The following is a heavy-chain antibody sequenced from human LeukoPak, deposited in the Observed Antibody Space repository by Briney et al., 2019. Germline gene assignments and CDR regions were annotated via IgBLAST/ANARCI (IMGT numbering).Heavy chain of an antibody. J-gene: IGHJ4*02. CDR3: AKSRYDILTPYYFDY. CDR1: GFTFDDYA. D-gene: IGHD3-9*01. CDR2: ISWNSGSI. V-gene: IGHV3-9*01. Sequence: PGRSLRLSCAASGFTFDDYAMHWVRQAPGKGLEWASGISWNSGSIGYADSVKGRFTISRDNAKNSLYLQMNSLRAEDTALYYCAKSRYDILTPYYFDYWGQGTLVTVSS.